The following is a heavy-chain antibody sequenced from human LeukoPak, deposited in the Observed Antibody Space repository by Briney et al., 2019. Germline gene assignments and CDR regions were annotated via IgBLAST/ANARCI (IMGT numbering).Heavy chain of an antibody. D-gene: IGHD3-10*01. CDR3: AQSRTVLLWFGESRPHWFDP. V-gene: IGHV2-5*01. CDR1: GFSLSTSGVG. CDR2: IYWNDDK. J-gene: IGHJ5*02. Sequence: SGPTLVNPTQTLTLTCTFSGFSLSTSGVGVGWIRQPPGKALEWLALIYWNDDKRYSPSLKSRLTITKDTSKNQVVLTMTNMDPVDTATYYCAQSRTVLLWFGESRPHWFDPWGQGTLVTVSS.